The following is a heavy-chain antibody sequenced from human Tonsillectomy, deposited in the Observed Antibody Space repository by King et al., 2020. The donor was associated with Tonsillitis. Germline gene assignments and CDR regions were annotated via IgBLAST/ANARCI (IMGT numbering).Heavy chain of an antibody. J-gene: IGHJ4*02. D-gene: IGHD3-10*01. V-gene: IGHV4-39*01. CDR2: IYYSGST. CDR3: ARNLLLLFGDLLSSRDYFEY. CDR1: GGSISSSSYF. Sequence: VQLQESGPGLVKPSETLSLTCTVSGGSISSSSYFWGWIRQPPGKGLEWIGTIYYSGSTYYNPSLKSGVTISVDTSKNQFSLKLSSVTVADTAVYYCARNLLLLFGDLLSSRDYFEYWGKGTLVTVSS.